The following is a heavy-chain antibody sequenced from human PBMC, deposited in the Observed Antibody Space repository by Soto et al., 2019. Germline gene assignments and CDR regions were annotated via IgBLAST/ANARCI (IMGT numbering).Heavy chain of an antibody. V-gene: IGHV5-51*01. Sequence: LGDSLKISCKGSGYSFTSYWIGWVSQMPGKGLEWMGIIYPGDSDTRYSPSFHGQVTISADKSISTAYLQWSSLKAWGTAMYYCTLQAEAAADDYWGQGTLVTVSS. D-gene: IGHD6-13*01. CDR1: GYSFTSYW. J-gene: IGHJ4*02. CDR2: IYPGDSDT. CDR3: TLQAEAAADDY.